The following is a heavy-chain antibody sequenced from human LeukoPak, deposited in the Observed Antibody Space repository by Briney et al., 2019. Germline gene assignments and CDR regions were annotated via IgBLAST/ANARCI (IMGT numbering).Heavy chain of an antibody. V-gene: IGHV3-23*01. CDR2: ISGSGGST. J-gene: IGHJ6*02. Sequence: AGGSLRLSCAASGFTFSSYWMPWVRQAPGKGLEWVSAISGSGGSTYYADSVKGRFTISRDNSKNTLYLQMNSLRAEDTAVYYCAKVGGTPSSSWPLASLYYYGMDVWGQGTTVTVSS. D-gene: IGHD6-13*01. CDR1: GFTFSSYW. CDR3: AKVGGTPSSSWPLASLYYYGMDV.